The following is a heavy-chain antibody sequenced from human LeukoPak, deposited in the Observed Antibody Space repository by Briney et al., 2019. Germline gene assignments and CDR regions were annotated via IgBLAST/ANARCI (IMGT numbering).Heavy chain of an antibody. CDR3: AKDRVGARSHDAFDI. CDR2: ISPSGGTI. CDR1: GFTFSDYY. J-gene: IGHJ3*02. V-gene: IGHV3-11*01. D-gene: IGHD1-26*01. Sequence: GGSLRLSCAASGFTFSDYYMSWIRQAPEKGLEWLSYISPSGGTIYYTDSVKGRFTMSRDNAQNALYLQMNSLRAEDTAVYYCAKDRVGARSHDAFDIWGQGTMVTVSS.